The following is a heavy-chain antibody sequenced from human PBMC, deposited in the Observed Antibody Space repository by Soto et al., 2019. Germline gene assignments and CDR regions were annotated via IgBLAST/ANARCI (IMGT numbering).Heavy chain of an antibody. CDR1: VGPSVVTT. CDR2: ST. CDR3: ARGRGCSGGSCYPHLGY. J-gene: IGHJ4*02. D-gene: IGHD2-15*01. V-gene: IGHV4-34*01. Sequence: QVQLQQWGAGLLKPSETLSLTALSMVGPSVVTTGAGSTNYNPSLKSRVTISVDTSKNQFSLKLSSVTAADTAVYYCARGRGCSGGSCYPHLGYWGQGTLVTVSS.